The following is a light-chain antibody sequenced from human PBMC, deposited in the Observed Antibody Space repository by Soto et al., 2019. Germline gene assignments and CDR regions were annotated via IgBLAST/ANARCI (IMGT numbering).Light chain of an antibody. J-gene: IGKJ1*01. Sequence: EIVMTQSPATLSVSPGERATLSCRASQSVSSNLAWYQQKPGQAPRLLIYGASTRATGIPARFSGRGSGTEFTLTNSSLPAEDFAVYYWQQENNWLWTFGQGTKVEIK. CDR3: QQENNWLWT. CDR1: QSVSSN. V-gene: IGKV3-15*01. CDR2: GAS.